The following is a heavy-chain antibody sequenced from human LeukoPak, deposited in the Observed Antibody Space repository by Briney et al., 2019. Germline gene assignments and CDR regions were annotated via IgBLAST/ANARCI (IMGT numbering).Heavy chain of an antibody. J-gene: IGHJ4*02. D-gene: IGHD4-17*01. CDR1: GFTFSSYG. CDR2: IRYDESHK. CDR3: ARVRTTVTYYFDY. Sequence: PGGSLRLSCLASGFTFSSYGIHWVRQAPGKGLDWVAFIRYDESHKYYSDSVEGRFTISRDNSKNTLYLQMNSLRAEDTAVYYCARVRTTVTYYFDYWGQGTLVTVSS. V-gene: IGHV3-30*02.